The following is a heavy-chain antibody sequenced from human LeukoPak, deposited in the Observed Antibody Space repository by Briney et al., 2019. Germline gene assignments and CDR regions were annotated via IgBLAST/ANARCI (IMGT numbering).Heavy chain of an antibody. Sequence: GASVKVTFNPSGYTFTCYYCHWVRQAPAQGPEWVGIINPSGGWKKSLHEFYGRLTMTSDTSARTVYLELSNLSSDDKDMYYYARVSLSHNNSLQLDFWAQGTLAT. D-gene: IGHD1-1*01. CDR2: INPSGGWK. CDR1: GYTFTCYY. J-gene: IGHJ4*02. CDR3: ARVSLSHNNSLQLDF. V-gene: IGHV1-46*01.